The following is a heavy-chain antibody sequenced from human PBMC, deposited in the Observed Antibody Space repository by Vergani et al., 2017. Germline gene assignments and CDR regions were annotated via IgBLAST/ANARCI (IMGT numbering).Heavy chain of an antibody. CDR2: ISSSSTYT. CDR3: ARGHQIDY. Sequence: DVQLVEHGGGLVKPGGSLRLSCAASGFSFSTYSMNWVRQAPGKGLEWVSCISSSSTYTYYADSVKGRFTISRDNARNSLYLQMNSLRAEDTAVYYCARGHQIDYWGQGTLVTVSS. V-gene: IGHV3-21*01. J-gene: IGHJ4*02. CDR1: GFSFSTYS.